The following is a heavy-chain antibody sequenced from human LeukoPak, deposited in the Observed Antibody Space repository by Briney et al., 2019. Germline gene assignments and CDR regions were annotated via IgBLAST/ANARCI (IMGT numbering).Heavy chain of an antibody. V-gene: IGHV3-9*01. D-gene: IGHD3-22*01. Sequence: PGGSLRLSCAASGFTFDDYAMHWVRQAPGKGLEWVSGISWNSGSIGYADSVKGRFTISRDNAKNSLYLQMNSLRAEDTALYYCAKGSHYYDPPDYWGQGTLVTVSS. J-gene: IGHJ4*02. CDR2: ISWNSGSI. CDR3: AKGSHYYDPPDY. CDR1: GFTFDDYA.